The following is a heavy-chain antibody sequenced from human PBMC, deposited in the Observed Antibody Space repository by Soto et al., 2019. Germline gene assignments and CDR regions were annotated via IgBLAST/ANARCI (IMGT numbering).Heavy chain of an antibody. J-gene: IGHJ4*02. Sequence: VQLLESGGGLVQPGGSLRLSWAASGFTFDTYAISWVRQAPGRGLEWVSAISGSGATTYYADAAKGRFTISRDNSKNTLYLHIGSLRVDDTAIYYCATGTASYYFDSWGQGAPVTVSS. V-gene: IGHV3-23*01. CDR2: ISGSGATT. CDR1: GFTFDTYA. CDR3: ATGTASYYFDS.